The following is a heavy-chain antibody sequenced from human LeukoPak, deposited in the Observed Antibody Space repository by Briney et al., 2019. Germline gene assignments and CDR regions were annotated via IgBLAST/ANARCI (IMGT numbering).Heavy chain of an antibody. CDR3: ARGVGLYNWFDP. CDR2: ISSSSTI. D-gene: IGHD2-15*01. V-gene: IGHV3-48*04. CDR1: GFTFSSYS. Sequence: GGSLRLSCAASGFTFSSYSMNWVRQAPGKGLEWVSYISSSSTIYYADSVKGRFTISRDNAKNSLYLQMNSLRAEDTAVYYCARGVGLYNWFDPWGQGTLVTVSS. J-gene: IGHJ5*02.